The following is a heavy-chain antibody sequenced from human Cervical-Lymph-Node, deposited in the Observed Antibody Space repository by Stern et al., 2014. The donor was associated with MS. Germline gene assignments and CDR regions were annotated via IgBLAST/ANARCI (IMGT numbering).Heavy chain of an antibody. D-gene: IGHD2-15*01. Sequence: EVQLLESGGCLVKPGGSLRLSCAASGFTFSSYSMNWVRQAPGKGLEWVSSISSASSYIYYADSVKGRFTISRDNAKNSLYLQMNSLRAEDTAVYYCARATCSGGSCYSGYWGQGTLVTVSS. CDR2: ISSASSYI. V-gene: IGHV3-21*01. CDR1: GFTFSSYS. CDR3: ARATCSGGSCYSGY. J-gene: IGHJ4*02.